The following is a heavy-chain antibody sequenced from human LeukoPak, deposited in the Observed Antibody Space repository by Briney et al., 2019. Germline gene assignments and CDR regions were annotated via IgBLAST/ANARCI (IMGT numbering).Heavy chain of an antibody. V-gene: IGHV3-30-3*01. J-gene: IGHJ4*02. D-gene: IGHD2-21*01. Sequence: GGSLRLSCAASGLTFNTYTIHWVRQAPGKGLEWVAFISPDGSNKDYANSVKGRFTISRDNSKNTLYLQMSSLRAEDTAVYYCAKEFNRGLPDYWGQGTLVTVPS. CDR2: ISPDGSNK. CDR3: AKEFNRGLPDY. CDR1: GLTFNTYT.